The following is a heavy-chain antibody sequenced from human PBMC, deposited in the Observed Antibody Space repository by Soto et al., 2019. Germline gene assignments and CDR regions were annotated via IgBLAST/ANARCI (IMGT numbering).Heavy chain of an antibody. CDR1: GFTFSSYG. J-gene: IGHJ6*02. Sequence: GGSLRLSCAASGFTFSSYGMSWVRQAPGKGLEWVAGISGISGRTDYADSAKGRFTISRDNSNNILYLQLNSLRAEDTAIYYCAKQRKYRAYYYPMDVWGQGATVTVSS. V-gene: IGHV3-23*01. CDR2: ISGISGRT. CDR3: AKQRKYRAYYYPMDV. D-gene: IGHD5-18*01.